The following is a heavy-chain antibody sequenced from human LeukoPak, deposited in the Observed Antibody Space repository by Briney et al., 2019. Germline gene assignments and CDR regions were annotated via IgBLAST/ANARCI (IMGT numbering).Heavy chain of an antibody. Sequence: GGSLRLSCAASGFTFSTYSMNWVRQAPGKGLEWVSYISSTSTTIYYTDSVKGRFTISRDNAKNSLYLQMNSLRAEDTAVYYCARDRDGYNYEAFDIWGQGTMVTVSS. CDR3: ARDRDGYNYEAFDI. CDR2: ISSTSTTI. D-gene: IGHD5-24*01. V-gene: IGHV3-48*04. J-gene: IGHJ3*02. CDR1: GFTFSTYS.